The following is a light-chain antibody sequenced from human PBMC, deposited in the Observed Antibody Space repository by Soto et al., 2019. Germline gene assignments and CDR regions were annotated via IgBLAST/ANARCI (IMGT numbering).Light chain of an antibody. Sequence: DIQMTQSPSSLSASVGDRVTITCRASQGIYNYLAWYQQKAGKAPKLLIYAASTLQSGVPSRFSGSGSGTAFTLTISSLQAEDVATYYCQKYNSAPRTFGQGTKVEIK. J-gene: IGKJ1*01. V-gene: IGKV1-27*01. CDR3: QKYNSAPRT. CDR2: AAS. CDR1: QGIYNY.